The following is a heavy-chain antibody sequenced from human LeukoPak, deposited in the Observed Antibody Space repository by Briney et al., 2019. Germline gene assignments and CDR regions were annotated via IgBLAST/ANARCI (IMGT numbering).Heavy chain of an antibody. D-gene: IGHD6-19*01. CDR2: ISSSSSYI. V-gene: IGHV3-11*06. CDR1: GFTFSDYY. Sequence: GGSLRLSCAASGFTFSDYYMSWIRQAPGKGLEWVSSISSSSSYIYYADSVKGRFTISRDNAKNSLYLQMNSLRAEDTAVYYCARGAPYSSGWFYFDYWGQGTLVTVSS. J-gene: IGHJ4*02. CDR3: ARGAPYSSGWFYFDY.